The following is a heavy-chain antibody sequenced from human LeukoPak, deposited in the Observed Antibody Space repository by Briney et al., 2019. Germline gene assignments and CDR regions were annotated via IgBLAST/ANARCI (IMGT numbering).Heavy chain of an antibody. J-gene: IGHJ6*03. CDR2: ISSSSSYI. V-gene: IGHV3-21*01. CDR3: ARSYCSGGSCYYYMDV. Sequence: GGSLRLSCAASGFTFSSYGMNWVRQAPGKGLEWVSSISSSSSYIYYADSVKGRFTISRDNAKNSLYLQMNSLRAEDTAVYYCARSYCSGGSCYYYMDVWGKGTTVTISS. CDR1: GFTFSSYG. D-gene: IGHD2-15*01.